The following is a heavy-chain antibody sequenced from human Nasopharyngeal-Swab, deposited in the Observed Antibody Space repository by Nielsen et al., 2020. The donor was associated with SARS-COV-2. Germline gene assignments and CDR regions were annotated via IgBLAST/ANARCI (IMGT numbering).Heavy chain of an antibody. Sequence: SETLSLTCTVSGGSVSSGSYYWSWIRQPPGKGLEWIGYIYYSGSTNYNPSLKSRVTISVDTSKNQFSLKLSSVTAADTAVYYCARVPTLGYDSSGFLFDYWGQGTLVTVSS. D-gene: IGHD3-22*01. J-gene: IGHJ4*02. CDR1: GGSVSSGSYY. CDR3: ARVPTLGYDSSGFLFDY. CDR2: IYYSGST. V-gene: IGHV4-61*01.